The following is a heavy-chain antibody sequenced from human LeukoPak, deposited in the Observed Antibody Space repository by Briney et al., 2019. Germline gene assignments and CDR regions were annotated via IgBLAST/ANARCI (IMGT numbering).Heavy chain of an antibody. CDR1: GLTFSSYA. V-gene: IGHV3-23*01. J-gene: IGHJ4*02. CDR2: ISGSGGGT. Sequence: GGSLRLSCAASGLTFSSYAMSWVRQAPEKGLEWVSTISGSGGGTYYADSVKGRFTISRDDSKNTLYLQMNSLTAEDTAVYYCVKDLGRYRNNCFDYWGQGTLVTVSS. CDR3: VKDLGRYRNNCFDY. D-gene: IGHD1-26*01.